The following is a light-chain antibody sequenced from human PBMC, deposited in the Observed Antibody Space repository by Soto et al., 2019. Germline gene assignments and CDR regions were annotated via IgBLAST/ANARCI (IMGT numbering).Light chain of an antibody. CDR1: QSVSSY. V-gene: IGKV3-20*01. CDR3: RQYGNSLPGT. J-gene: IGKJ5*01. CDR2: GAS. Sequence: EILRTQKPTTLSLSPWERATLSCRVSQSVSSYLAWYQQKPGQAPRLLIYGASNRATGIPDRFSGSGSGADFTLTISRLEHEDFAVYFCRQYGNSLPGTFGQGTRLEIK.